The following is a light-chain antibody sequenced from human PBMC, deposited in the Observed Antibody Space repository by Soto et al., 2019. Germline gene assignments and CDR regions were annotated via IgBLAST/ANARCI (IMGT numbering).Light chain of an antibody. Sequence: EIVMTQSPVTLSVSPGERATLSCRASQSVSSNLAWYQQKPGQAPRRLIYGASTRATGVPARFSGSGSGTEFTLTISSLQSEDFAVYYCQHYNNWPPWTFGQGTKVEIK. J-gene: IGKJ1*01. CDR3: QHYNNWPPWT. V-gene: IGKV3-15*01. CDR1: QSVSSN. CDR2: GAS.